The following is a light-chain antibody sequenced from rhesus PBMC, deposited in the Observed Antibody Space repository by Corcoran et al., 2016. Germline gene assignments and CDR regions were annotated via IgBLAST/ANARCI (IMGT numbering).Light chain of an antibody. CDR3: QQSSNFWT. Sequence: EIVVTQSPATLSLSTGERATLSCRASQSGGYFFAWFHQKPGQAPRLLIYGASTRTTGIPDRFSCRGSVTDFTLTISSLEREDVGLYYCQQSSNFWTFGQGTKVEIQ. V-gene: IGKV3-24*04. J-gene: IGKJ1*01. CDR2: GAS. CDR1: QSGGYF.